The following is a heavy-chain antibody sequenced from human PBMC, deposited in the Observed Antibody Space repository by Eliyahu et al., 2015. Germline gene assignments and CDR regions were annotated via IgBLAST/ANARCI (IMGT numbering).Heavy chain of an antibody. Sequence: QIALKESAPTLVKPTQTLTLTCTFSGFSLNKGRMGVGWIRQPPGKAVEWLALIYGDGDDYYSPSLRSRLTITKDTSKNQVVLTMTNMDPEDTATYYCAHRRPPDGGDWFDPWGQGILVTVSS. CDR1: GFSLNKGRMG. CDR3: AHRRPPDGGDWFDP. CDR2: IYGDGDD. V-gene: IGHV2-5*02. J-gene: IGHJ5*02. D-gene: IGHD3-10*01.